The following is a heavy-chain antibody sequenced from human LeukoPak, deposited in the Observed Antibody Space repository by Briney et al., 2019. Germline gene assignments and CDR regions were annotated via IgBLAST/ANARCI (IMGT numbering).Heavy chain of an antibody. CDR2: IYYSGST. V-gene: IGHV4-59*01. CDR3: ATEGWYFDL. Sequence: PSETLSLTCTVSGGSISGYYWSWIRQPPGKGLEWIGYIYYSGSTNYNPSLKSRVTISVHTSKIQFSLKLSSVTAADTAVYYCATEGWYFDLWGRGTLVTVSS. CDR1: GGSISGYY. J-gene: IGHJ2*01.